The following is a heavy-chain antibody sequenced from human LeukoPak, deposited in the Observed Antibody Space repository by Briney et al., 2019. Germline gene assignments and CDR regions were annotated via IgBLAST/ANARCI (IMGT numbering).Heavy chain of an antibody. CDR2: IYSGGST. J-gene: IGHJ5*01. CDR3: AKDWGSSGWYNWFDS. V-gene: IGHV3-53*01. Sequence: PGGSLRLSCAASGFTVSSNYMSWVRQAPGKGLEWVSVIYSGGSTYYADSVKGRFTISRDNSKNTLNLQMNSLRAEDTAVYYCAKDWGSSGWYNWFDSWGQGTLVTVSS. CDR1: GFTVSSNY. D-gene: IGHD6-19*01.